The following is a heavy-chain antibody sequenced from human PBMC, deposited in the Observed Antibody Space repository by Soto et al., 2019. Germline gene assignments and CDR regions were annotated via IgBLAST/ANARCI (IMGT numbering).Heavy chain of an antibody. J-gene: IGHJ6*02. CDR1: GFTFSSYA. D-gene: IGHD3-3*01. Sequence: GGSLRLSCAASGFTFSSYAMSWVRQAPGKGLEWVSAISGSGGSTYHADSVKGRLTISRDNSKNTLYLQMNSLRAEDTAVYYCAKCYDFWSGYYTASYVMDVWGQGTTVTVSS. CDR3: AKCYDFWSGYYTASYVMDV. V-gene: IGHV3-23*01. CDR2: ISGSGGST.